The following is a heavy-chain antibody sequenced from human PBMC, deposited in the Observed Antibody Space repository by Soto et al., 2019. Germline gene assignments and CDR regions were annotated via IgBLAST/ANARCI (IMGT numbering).Heavy chain of an antibody. J-gene: IGHJ6*02. Sequence: PSETLSLPCAAYGGSFSGYYWSWIRQPPGRGLEWIGEINHSGSTNYNPSLKSRVTISVDTSKNQFSLKLSSVTAADTAVYYCASGNCGGITWAGSDPSMDVWGQGTTVTVSS. CDR1: GGSFSGYY. CDR2: INHSGST. V-gene: IGHV4-34*01. D-gene: IGHD2-21*01. CDR3: ASGNCGGITWAGSDPSMDV.